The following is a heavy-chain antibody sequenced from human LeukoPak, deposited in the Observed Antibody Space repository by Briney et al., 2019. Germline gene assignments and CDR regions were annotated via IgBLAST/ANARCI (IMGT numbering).Heavy chain of an antibody. D-gene: IGHD3-16*02. J-gene: IGHJ4*02. CDR3: AKGLKGEDYDYVWGSYLGDYFDY. CDR1: GFTFSSYA. CDR2: ISGSGGST. V-gene: IGHV3-23*01. Sequence: PGGSLRPSCAASGFTFSSYAMSWVRQAPGKGLEWVSAISGSGGSTYYADSVKGRFTISRDNSKNTLYLQMNSLRAEDTAVYYCAKGLKGEDYDYVWGSYLGDYFDYWGQGTLVTVSS.